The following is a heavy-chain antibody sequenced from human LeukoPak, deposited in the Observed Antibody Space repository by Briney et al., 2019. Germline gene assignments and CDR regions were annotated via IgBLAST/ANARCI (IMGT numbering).Heavy chain of an antibody. Sequence: SETLSLTCTVSGGSISNYYWTWIRQPPGKGLEWIGYIYYSGNTNQNPSLNSRVTISVDTSKNQFSLKLSSVTAADTAVYYCARTERRLGYFDLWGRGTLVTVSS. CDR3: ARTERRLGYFDL. CDR2: IYYSGNT. V-gene: IGHV4-59*01. D-gene: IGHD1-1*01. CDR1: GGSISNYY. J-gene: IGHJ2*01.